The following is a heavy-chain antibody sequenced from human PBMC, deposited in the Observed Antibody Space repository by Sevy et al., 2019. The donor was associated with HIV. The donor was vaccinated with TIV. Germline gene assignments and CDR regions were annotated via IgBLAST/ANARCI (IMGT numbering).Heavy chain of an antibody. V-gene: IGHV3-53*01. CDR2: IYSDGNT. Sequence: GGSLRLSCAASGFTVSSNYMSWVRQAPGKGLEWMSVIYSDGNTYYADSVKGRFTISRDNSKNTLYLEMNSLRAEDTAVYYCARGLSSEGSWYGMDVWGQGTTVTVSS. D-gene: IGHD6-25*01. J-gene: IGHJ6*02. CDR1: GFTVSSNY. CDR3: ARGLSSEGSWYGMDV.